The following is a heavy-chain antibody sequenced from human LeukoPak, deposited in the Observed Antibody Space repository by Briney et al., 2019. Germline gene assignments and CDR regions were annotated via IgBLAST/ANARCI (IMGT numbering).Heavy chain of an antibody. V-gene: IGHV4-38-2*01. J-gene: IGHJ3*02. D-gene: IGHD6-13*01. CDR3: ITSLAAAGSGSLDAFDI. Sequence: SKTLSLTCAVSGYSISSGYYWGWIRQPPGKGLEWIGSIYHSGSTYYNPSLKSRVTISVDASKNQFSLKLSSVTAADTAVYYCITSLAAAGSGSLDAFDIWGQGTMVTVSS. CDR1: GYSISSGYY. CDR2: IYHSGST.